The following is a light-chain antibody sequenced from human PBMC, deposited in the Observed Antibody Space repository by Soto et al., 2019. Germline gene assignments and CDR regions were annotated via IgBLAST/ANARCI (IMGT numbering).Light chain of an antibody. J-gene: IGKJ1*01. CDR2: WAS. CDR1: QSVLYSSNNKNY. CDR3: QKYYSSPPT. Sequence: DIVMTQSPDSLAVSLGERATINCKSSQSVLYSSNNKNYLAWYEQKPGQPPKLLSYWASTRESVVPDRFSVRGAVTDFNLTISSLQAENFAVYSCQKYYSSPPTFGQGTKVEIK. V-gene: IGKV4-1*01.